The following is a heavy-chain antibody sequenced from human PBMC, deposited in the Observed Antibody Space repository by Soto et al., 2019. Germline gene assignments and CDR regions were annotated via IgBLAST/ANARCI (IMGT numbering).Heavy chain of an antibody. CDR1: GFTFSSYG. J-gene: IGHJ3*02. Sequence: PGGSLRLSCAASGFTFSSYGMHWVRQAPGKGLEWVAVIWYDGSNKYYADSVKGRFTISRDDSKNTLYLQMNSLRAEDTAVYYCARSGGYDSSGYYYADAFDIWGQGTMVTVSS. CDR3: ARSGGYDSSGYYYADAFDI. V-gene: IGHV3-33*01. D-gene: IGHD3-22*01. CDR2: IWYDGSNK.